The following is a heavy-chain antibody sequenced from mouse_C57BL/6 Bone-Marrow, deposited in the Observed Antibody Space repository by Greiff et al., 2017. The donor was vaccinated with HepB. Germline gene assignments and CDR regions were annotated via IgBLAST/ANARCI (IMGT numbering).Heavy chain of an antibody. CDR3: ARNGHYYGSSYDWYFDV. CDR2: ILPGSGST. J-gene: IGHJ1*03. D-gene: IGHD1-1*01. Sequence: VQLQQSGAELMKPGASVKLSCKATGYTFTGYWIEWVKQRPGHGLEWIGEILPGSGSTNYNEKFKGKATFTADTSSNTAYMQLSSLTTEDSAIYYCARNGHYYGSSYDWYFDVWGTGTTVTVSS. V-gene: IGHV1-9*01. CDR1: GYTFTGYW.